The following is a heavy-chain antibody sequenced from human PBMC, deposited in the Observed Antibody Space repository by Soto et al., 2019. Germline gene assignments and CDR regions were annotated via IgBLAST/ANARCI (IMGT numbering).Heavy chain of an antibody. CDR3: ARDGRITFGGVIVMSHRPGVDAFDV. V-gene: IGHV1-46*01. CDR1: GYTFTSYY. CDR2: INPSGGST. D-gene: IGHD3-16*02. Sequence: ASVKVSCKASGYTFTSYYMHWVRQAPGQGLEWMGIINPSGGSTSYAQKFQGRVTMTRDTSTSTVYMELSSLRSEDTAVYYCARDGRITFGGVIVMSHRPGVDAFDVGGQGTMVTVSS. J-gene: IGHJ3*01.